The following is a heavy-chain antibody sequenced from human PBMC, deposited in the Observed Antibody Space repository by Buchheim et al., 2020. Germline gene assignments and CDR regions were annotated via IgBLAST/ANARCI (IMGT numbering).Heavy chain of an antibody. CDR1: GGSFSGYY. Sequence: QVQLQQWGAGLLKPSETLSLTCAVYGGSFSGYYWSWIRQPPGKGLEWIGEINHSGSTNYNPSLKSRVNITVDTSKNQFSLKLSSVTAADTAVYYCARDHRIAVAGHYYYYGMDVWGQGTT. CDR2: INHSGST. CDR3: ARDHRIAVAGHYYYYGMDV. J-gene: IGHJ6*02. D-gene: IGHD6-19*01. V-gene: IGHV4-34*01.